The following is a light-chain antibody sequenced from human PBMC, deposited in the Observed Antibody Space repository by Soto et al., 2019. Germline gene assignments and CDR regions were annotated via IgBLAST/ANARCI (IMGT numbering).Light chain of an antibody. CDR3: AAWDDSLKGVL. J-gene: IGLJ2*01. V-gene: IGLV1-44*01. Sequence: QSVLTQSPSAFETPGQGVTLSFSGSSSTIGTNPVTRYPHLPGSAPYHRIYTNTQRPSGVPDRFSASKFGTSASLAISGLQSEDEADYYCAAWDDSLKGVLFGGGTKVTVL. CDR1: SSTIGTNP. CDR2: TNT.